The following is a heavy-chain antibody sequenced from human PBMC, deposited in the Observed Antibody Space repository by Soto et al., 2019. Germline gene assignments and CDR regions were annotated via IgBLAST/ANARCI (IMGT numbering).Heavy chain of an antibody. CDR3: ARAPMVRGVIINYYYYGMDV. D-gene: IGHD3-10*01. Sequence: KTSETLSLTCAVSGGSISSSNWWSWVRQPPGKGLEWIGEIYHSGSTNYNPSLKSRVTISVDKSKNQFSLKLSSVTAADTAVYYCARAPMVRGVIINYYYYGMDVWGQGTTVTVSS. CDR2: IYHSGST. J-gene: IGHJ6*02. CDR1: GGSISSSNW. V-gene: IGHV4-4*02.